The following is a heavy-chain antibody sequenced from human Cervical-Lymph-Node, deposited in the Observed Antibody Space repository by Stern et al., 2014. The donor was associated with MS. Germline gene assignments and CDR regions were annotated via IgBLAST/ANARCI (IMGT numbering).Heavy chain of an antibody. V-gene: IGHV1-24*01. CDR2: WDPEENET. J-gene: IGHJ4*02. CDR3: ATTVGATWPDY. D-gene: IGHD1-26*01. CDR1: GYTLTKSS. Sequence: VQLVQSGAEVKKPGASVKVSCKLSGYTLTKSSMYWGRQAPGKGLEWMGSWDPEENETNYAQKFKGRVTMTEDISTETAYMELSSLRSEDTAVYYCATTVGATWPDYWGQGTLVTVSS.